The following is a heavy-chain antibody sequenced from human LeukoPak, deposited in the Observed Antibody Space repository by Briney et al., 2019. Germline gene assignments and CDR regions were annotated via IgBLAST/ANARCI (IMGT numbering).Heavy chain of an antibody. CDR2: LSGSGGNT. D-gene: IGHD3-22*01. Sequence: GSLRLSCAASGFTFSNYAMAWVRQAPGKGLEWVSGLSGSGGNTYYADSVKGRFTISRDNPKNTLYLQMNSLRAEDTAVYYCAKSYDSSGYYRNLDYWGQGTLVTVSS. V-gene: IGHV3-23*01. CDR3: AKSYDSSGYYRNLDY. J-gene: IGHJ4*02. CDR1: GFTFSNYA.